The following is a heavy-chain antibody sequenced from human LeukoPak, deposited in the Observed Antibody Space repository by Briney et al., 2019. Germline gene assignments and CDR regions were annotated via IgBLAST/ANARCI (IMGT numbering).Heavy chain of an antibody. D-gene: IGHD3/OR15-3a*01. CDR1: VYTFTSYG. CDR3: ARALSWTTNSYYYMDV. Sequence: ASVKVSCKASVYTFTSYGISWVRQATGQGLEWMGWMNPNSGNTGYAQKFQGRVTMTKNTSITTAYMELSSLRSEDTAVYYCARALSWTTNSYYYMDVWGKGTTVTVSS. CDR2: MNPNSGNT. V-gene: IGHV1-8*02. J-gene: IGHJ6*03.